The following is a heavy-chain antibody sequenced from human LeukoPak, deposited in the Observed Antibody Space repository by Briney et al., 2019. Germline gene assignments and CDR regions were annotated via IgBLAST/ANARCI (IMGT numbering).Heavy chain of an antibody. J-gene: IGHJ4*02. CDR1: GYTFIVYY. CDR2: ISPGSGGT. V-gene: IGHV1-2*02. D-gene: IGHD3-3*01. Sequence: ASVKVSCKASGYTFIVYYIHWVRQAPGQGLEWMGRISPGSGGTNYALRFQGRVTMTRDTSMNTVYMEVSRLRSDDTAVYYCAREAEDDSIDYWGQGTLVTVSS. CDR3: AREAEDDSIDY.